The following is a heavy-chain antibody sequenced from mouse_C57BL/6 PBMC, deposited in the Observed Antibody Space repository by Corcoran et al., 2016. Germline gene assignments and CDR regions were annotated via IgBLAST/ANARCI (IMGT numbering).Heavy chain of an antibody. CDR1: GYTFTEYT. V-gene: IGHV1-62-2*01. D-gene: IGHD2-2*01. Sequence: QVQLQQSGAELVKPGASVKLSCKASGYTFTEYTIHWVKQRSGQGLEWIGWFYPGSGSIKYNEKFKDKATLTADKSSSTVYMELSRLTSEDSAVYFCARHEEWPSTMVTTTPFAYWGQGTLVTVSA. J-gene: IGHJ3*01. CDR3: ARHEEWPSTMVTTTPFAY. CDR2: FYPGSGSI.